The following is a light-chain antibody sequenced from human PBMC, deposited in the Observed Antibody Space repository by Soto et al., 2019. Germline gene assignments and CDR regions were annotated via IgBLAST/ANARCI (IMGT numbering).Light chain of an antibody. V-gene: IGLV2-14*03. J-gene: IGLJ1*01. CDR2: EVS. CDR3: SSYTTSSTVV. Sequence: QSALTQPASVFGSPGQSITISCTGTSSDVGGYNFVSWYQQHPGKAPKLMIYEVSNRPSGVSNRFSGSKSGNTASLTISGLQPEDEADYYCSSYTTSSTVVFGAGKKVTV. CDR1: SSDVGGYNF.